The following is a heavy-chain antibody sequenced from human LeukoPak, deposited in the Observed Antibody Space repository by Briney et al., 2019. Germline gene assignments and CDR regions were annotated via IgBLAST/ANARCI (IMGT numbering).Heavy chain of an antibody. Sequence: GESLKISCKGSGYSFTSYWIGWGRRMAGKGLEWMGIIYPGDADTRYSPSFQGRRTISADNSISTAYLQWRSLKAADTALYHCARCFDFSYPAFDIWGQGKMVTVSS. CDR3: ARCFDFSYPAFDI. CDR1: GYSFTSYW. D-gene: IGHD3-3*01. CDR2: IYPGDADT. J-gene: IGHJ3*02. V-gene: IGHV5-51*01.